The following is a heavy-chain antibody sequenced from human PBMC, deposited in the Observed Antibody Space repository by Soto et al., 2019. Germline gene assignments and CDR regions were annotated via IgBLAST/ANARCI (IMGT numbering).Heavy chain of an antibody. CDR2: IYYSGST. V-gene: IGHV4-59*08. CDR3: ARHPERIAQIGWFDP. Sequence: SETLSLTCTVSGGSISSYYWSWIRQPPGKGLEWIGYIYYSGSTNYNPSLKSRVTISVDTSKIQFSLKLSSVTVADTALYYCARHPERIAQIGWFDPWGQGTLVTVSS. J-gene: IGHJ5*02. D-gene: IGHD6-13*01. CDR1: GGSISSYY.